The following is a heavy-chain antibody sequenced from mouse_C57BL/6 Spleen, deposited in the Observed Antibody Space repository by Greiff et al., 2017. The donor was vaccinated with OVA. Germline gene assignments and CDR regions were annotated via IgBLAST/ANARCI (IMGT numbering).Heavy chain of an antibody. D-gene: IGHD1-1*01. V-gene: IGHV10-3*01. CDR2: IRSKSSNYAT. Sequence: VQLVESGGGLVQPKGSLKLSCAASGFTFNTYAMHWVRQAPGKGLEWVARIRSKSSNYATYYADSVKDRFTISRDDSQSMLYLQMNNLKTEDTAMYYCVREDYGSSSAWFAYWGQGTLVTVSA. J-gene: IGHJ3*01. CDR3: VREDYGSSSAWFAY. CDR1: GFTFNTYA.